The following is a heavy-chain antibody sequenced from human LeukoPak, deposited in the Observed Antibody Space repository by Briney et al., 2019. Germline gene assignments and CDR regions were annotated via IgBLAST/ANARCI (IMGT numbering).Heavy chain of an antibody. CDR3: AKSDHYYGSGSYFDY. Sequence: PGRSLRLSCAASGFTFSSYAMSWVRQAPGKGLEWVSAISGSGGSTYYADSVKGRFTISRDNSKNTLYLQMNSLRAEDTAVYYCAKSDHYYGSGSYFDYWGQGTLVTVSS. CDR1: GFTFSSYA. V-gene: IGHV3-23*01. CDR2: ISGSGGST. D-gene: IGHD3-10*01. J-gene: IGHJ4*02.